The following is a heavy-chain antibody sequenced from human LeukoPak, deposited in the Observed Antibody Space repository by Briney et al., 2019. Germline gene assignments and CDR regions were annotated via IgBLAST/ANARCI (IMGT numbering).Heavy chain of an antibody. CDR3: AKERPYSSSLNLYYFDY. CDR2: IGASGGST. V-gene: IGHV3-23*01. D-gene: IGHD6-13*01. CDR1: GFTFSSYA. Sequence: GGSLRLSCATSGFTFSSYAMSWVRQAPGKGLEWVSGIGASGGSTYYADSVKGRFTISRDNSKNTLYLQMNSLRAEDTAVYYCAKERPYSSSLNLYYFDYWGQGTLVTVSS. J-gene: IGHJ4*02.